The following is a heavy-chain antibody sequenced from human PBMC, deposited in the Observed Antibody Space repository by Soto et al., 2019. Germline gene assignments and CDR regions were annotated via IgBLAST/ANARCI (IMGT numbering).Heavy chain of an antibody. Sequence: HVQLQESGPGLVKPSETLSLTCTVSGDSISAYYLNWIRQPPGKGLEWLGYIHSNGNTIYNPSLRSRVTSSVDTSNNQFSLTVTSVTAADTAMYYCARHESPVRFDYWGQGILVSVSS. CDR2: IHSNGNT. V-gene: IGHV4-59*08. CDR3: ARHESPVRFDY. J-gene: IGHJ4*02. D-gene: IGHD2-2*01. CDR1: GDSISAYY.